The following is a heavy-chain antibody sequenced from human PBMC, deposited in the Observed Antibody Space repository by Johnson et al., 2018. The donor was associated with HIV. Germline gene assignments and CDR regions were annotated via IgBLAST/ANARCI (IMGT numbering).Heavy chain of an antibody. CDR1: GFTFSDYY. J-gene: IGHJ3*02. CDR3: ARGGYSPDDAFDI. V-gene: IGHV3-11*04. Sequence: QVQLVESGGGLVKPGGSLRLSCAASGFTFSDYYMSWIRQAPGEGLEWISYISSGGSTYYADSVKGRFTISRDNSKNTLYLQMNSLRAEDTAVYYCARGGYSPDDAFDIWGQGTMVTVSS. D-gene: IGHD5-18*01. CDR2: ISSGGST.